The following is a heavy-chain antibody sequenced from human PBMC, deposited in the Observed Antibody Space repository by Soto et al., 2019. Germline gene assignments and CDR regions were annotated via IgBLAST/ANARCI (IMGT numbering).Heavy chain of an antibody. J-gene: IGHJ6*02. CDR2: IIPIFGTA. D-gene: IGHD2-15*01. Sequence: QVQLVQSGAEVKKPGSSVKVSCKASGGTFSSYAISWVRQAPGQGLEWMGGIIPIFGTANYAQKFQGRVTITADESTSTAYMELSSLRSEDTAVYYCARCPLGDCSGGSCYSGKDYYYYYGMDVWGQGTTVTVSS. CDR3: ARCPLGDCSGGSCYSGKDYYYYYGMDV. V-gene: IGHV1-69*01. CDR1: GGTFSSYA.